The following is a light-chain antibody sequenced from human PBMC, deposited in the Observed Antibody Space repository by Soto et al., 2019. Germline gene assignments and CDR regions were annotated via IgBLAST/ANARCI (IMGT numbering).Light chain of an antibody. CDR2: GSS. J-gene: IGKJ4*01. CDR3: QQYDSSPLT. V-gene: IGKV3-20*01. Sequence: EIVLTQSPGTLSLSPGERATLSCRASQSVSSSFLAWYQQKPGQAPRLLIYGSSSRATGIPDRFSVSGSGTDFTLTISRLQPEDFPVYYCQQYDSSPLTFGGGTKVEIK. CDR1: QSVSSSF.